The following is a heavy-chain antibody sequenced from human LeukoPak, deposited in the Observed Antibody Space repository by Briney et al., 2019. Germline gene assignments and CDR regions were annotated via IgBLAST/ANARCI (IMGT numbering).Heavy chain of an antibody. CDR3: AREATPGVPRGLLL. V-gene: IGHV3-30*03. CDR1: GFTFSSYG. J-gene: IGHJ4*02. CDR2: TSYDGGNK. D-gene: IGHD3-22*01. Sequence: GGSLRLSCAASGFTFSSYGMHWVRQAPGKGLEWVAVTSYDGGNKYYADSVKGRFTISRDNSKNTLYLQMNSLRAEDTAVYYCAREATPGVPRGLLLWGQGTLVTVSS.